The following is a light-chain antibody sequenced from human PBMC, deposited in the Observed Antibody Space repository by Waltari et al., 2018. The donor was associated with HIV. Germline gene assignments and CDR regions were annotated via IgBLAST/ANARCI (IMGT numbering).Light chain of an antibody. CDR2: RNY. CDR3: AAWDDSLSGRGV. J-gene: IGLJ2*01. Sequence: QSVLTQPPSASGTPGQRVTISCSGSSSNIGSKYVYWYQQLPGTAPKLLCYRNYQRPSGVPDRFSGSKSGTSASLAISGLRSEDEADYYCAAWDDSLSGRGVFGGGTKLTVL. CDR1: SSNIGSKY. V-gene: IGLV1-47*01.